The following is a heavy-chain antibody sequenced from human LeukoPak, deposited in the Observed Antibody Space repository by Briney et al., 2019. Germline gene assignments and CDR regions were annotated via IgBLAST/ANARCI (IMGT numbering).Heavy chain of an antibody. D-gene: IGHD2-8*01. CDR2: IYHSGST. V-gene: IGHV4-38-2*01. Sequence: SETLSLTCAVSGYSISSGYYWGWIRQPPGKGLEWIGSIYHSGSTYYNPSLKSRVTISVDTSKNQFSLKLSSVTAADTAVYYCARIMYNWFDPWGQGTLVTASS. J-gene: IGHJ5*02. CDR3: ARIMYNWFDP. CDR1: GYSISSGYY.